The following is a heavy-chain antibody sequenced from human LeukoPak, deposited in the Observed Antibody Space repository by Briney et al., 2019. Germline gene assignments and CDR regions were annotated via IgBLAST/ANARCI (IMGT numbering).Heavy chain of an antibody. CDR1: GLTLSSYG. CDR3: ARTLRGYSYGPFDY. D-gene: IGHD5-18*01. CDR2: IWYDGSNK. Sequence: GGSLRLSCAASGLTLSSYGMRWVRQAPGKGLEWVSVIWYDGSNKYYADSVKGRFTISRDNSKNTLYLQMNSLRAEDTAVYYCARTLRGYSYGPFDYWGQGTLVTVSS. J-gene: IGHJ4*02. V-gene: IGHV3-33*01.